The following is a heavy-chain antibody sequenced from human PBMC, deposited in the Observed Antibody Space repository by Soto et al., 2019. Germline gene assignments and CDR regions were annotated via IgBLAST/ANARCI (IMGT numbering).Heavy chain of an antibody. CDR2: ISGSGGSP. D-gene: IGHD2-21*01. J-gene: IGHJ4*02. CDR3: AKVPLRQYYSDY. CDR1: GFTFSNYA. V-gene: IGHV3-23*01. Sequence: EVQLLDSGGGLVQPGGSLRLSCAASGFTFSNYAMNWVRQAPGKGLEWVTIISGSGGSPYYADSVKGRFTISRDNSKNMLYLQMNSLRAEDTAIYYGAKVPLRQYYSDYWGQGTLVTVSS.